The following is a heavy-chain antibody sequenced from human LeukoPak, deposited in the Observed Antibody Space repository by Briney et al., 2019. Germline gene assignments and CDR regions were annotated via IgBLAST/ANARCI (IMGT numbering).Heavy chain of an antibody. D-gene: IGHD2-21*01. CDR2: IYHSGST. CDR1: GYSISSGYY. J-gene: IGHJ4*02. V-gene: IGHV4-38-2*01. CDR3: ARGAHIVVVPTPYYFDY. Sequence: SETLSLTCAVSGYSISSGYYWGWIRQPPGKGPEWIGSIYHSGSTYYNPSLKSRVTISVDTSKNQFSLKLSSVTAADTAVYYCARGAHIVVVPTPYYFDYWGQGTLVTVSS.